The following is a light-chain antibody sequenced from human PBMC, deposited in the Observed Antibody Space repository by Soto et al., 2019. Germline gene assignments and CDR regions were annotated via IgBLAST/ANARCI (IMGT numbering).Light chain of an antibody. J-gene: IGKJ1*01. CDR1: QSVSSN. CDR3: QQYNNWPPWT. V-gene: IGKV3-15*01. CDR2: GAS. Sequence: EMVMTQSPATLSVSPGERATLSCRASQSVSSNLAWYQQKPGQAPRLLIYGASTRATGIPARLSGSGSGTEFTLTISSLQSEDFAVYYCQQYNNWPPWTFGQGTKVDIK.